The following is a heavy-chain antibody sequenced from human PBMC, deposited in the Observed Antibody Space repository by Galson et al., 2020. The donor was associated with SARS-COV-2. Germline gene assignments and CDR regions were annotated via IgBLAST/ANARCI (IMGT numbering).Heavy chain of an antibody. CDR1: GFTFSSYG. J-gene: IGHJ4*02. CDR2: VRYDGSKT. Sequence: ALRLSCAASGFTFSSYGIHWVRQAPGKGLEWVAFVRYDGSKTYYADAVKGRFTISRDNSQSSLYLQMNSLRAEDTAVYYCARDGGYGVGCVDYWGQGTLVTVSS. CDR3: ARDGGYGVGCVDY. D-gene: IGHD3-22*01. V-gene: IGHV3-30*02.